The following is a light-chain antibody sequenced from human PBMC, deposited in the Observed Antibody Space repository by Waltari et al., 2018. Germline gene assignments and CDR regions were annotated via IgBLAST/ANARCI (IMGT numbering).Light chain of an antibody. CDR1: QSVRSN. CDR3: QHYNNWPPWT. J-gene: IGKJ1*01. CDR2: GAS. Sequence: CRASQSVRSNLAWYQQKPGQTPRLLIYGASTRATGIPVRFSGSGSGTEFTLTISSLQSEDFAVYYCQHYNNWPPWTFGQGTKVEI. V-gene: IGKV3-15*01.